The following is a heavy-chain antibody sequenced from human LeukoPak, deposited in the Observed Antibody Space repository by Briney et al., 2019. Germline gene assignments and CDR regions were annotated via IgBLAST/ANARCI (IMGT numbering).Heavy chain of an antibody. Sequence: GSLRLSCTASGFIFSDSSMNWVRQAPGKGLEWIGSIYYSGSTYYNPSLKSRVTISVDTSKNQFSLKLSSVTAADTAVYYCARHVVVGGMFDYWGQGTLVTVSS. CDR3: ARHVVVGGMFDY. J-gene: IGHJ4*02. CDR2: IYYSGST. V-gene: IGHV4-39*01. D-gene: IGHD2-15*01. CDR1: GFIFSDSSMN.